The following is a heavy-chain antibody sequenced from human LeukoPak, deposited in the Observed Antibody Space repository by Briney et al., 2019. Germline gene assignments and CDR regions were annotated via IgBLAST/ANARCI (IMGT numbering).Heavy chain of an antibody. CDR3: AKAVAGTRDY. CDR2: ISGSGGST. V-gene: IGHV3-23*01. Sequence: PGGSLRLSCAASGFTFSSYAMSSVRQAPGKGLEWGSAISGSGGSTYYADSVKGRFTISRDNSKNTLYLQMNSPRAEDTAVYYCAKAVAGTRDYWGQGTLVTVSS. CDR1: GFTFSSYA. D-gene: IGHD6-19*01. J-gene: IGHJ4*02.